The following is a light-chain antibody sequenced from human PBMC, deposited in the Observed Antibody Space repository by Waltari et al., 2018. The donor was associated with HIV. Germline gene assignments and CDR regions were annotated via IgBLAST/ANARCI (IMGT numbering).Light chain of an antibody. CDR1: QSVLYSSNNKNY. CDR3: QQYYSTPDT. V-gene: IGKV4-1*01. Sequence: DIVMTQSPDSLAASLGERATINCKSSQSVLYSSNNKNYSAWYQQKPGQPPKLLIYWASTRESGVPDRFSGSGSGTDFTLTIRSLQAEDVAVYYCQQYYSTPDTFGQGTKLEI. CDR2: WAS. J-gene: IGKJ2*01.